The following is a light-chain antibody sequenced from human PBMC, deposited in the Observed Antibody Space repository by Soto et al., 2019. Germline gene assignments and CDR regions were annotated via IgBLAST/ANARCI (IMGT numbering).Light chain of an antibody. CDR2: SNN. J-gene: IGLJ1*01. Sequence: QSVLTQPPSASGTPGQRVTISCPGSSSNIGSNTVNWYQQLPGTAPKLLIYSNNQRPSGVPDRFSGSKSGTSASLAISGLQSGGEADYYCAAWDDSLNGYVFGTGTKGTVL. CDR1: SSNIGSNT. CDR3: AAWDDSLNGYV. V-gene: IGLV1-44*01.